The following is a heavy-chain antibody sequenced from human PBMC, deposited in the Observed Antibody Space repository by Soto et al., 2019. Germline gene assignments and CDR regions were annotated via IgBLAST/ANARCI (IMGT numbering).Heavy chain of an antibody. Sequence: SETLSLTCTVSGGSISSYSWSWIRQPPWKGLEWIGDIFYTGSTNYNPSLKSRVTISVDTSKNQFSLKLSSVTAADTAVYYCAISRPDILAGYYSHYYYYGMDVWGQGTTVTVSS. CDR3: AISRPDILAGYYSHYYYYGMDV. CDR1: GGSISSYS. D-gene: IGHD3-9*01. V-gene: IGHV4-59*01. CDR2: IFYTGST. J-gene: IGHJ6*01.